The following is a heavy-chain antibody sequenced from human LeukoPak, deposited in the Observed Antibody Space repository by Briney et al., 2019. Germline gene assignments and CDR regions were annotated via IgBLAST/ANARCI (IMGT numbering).Heavy chain of an antibody. V-gene: IGHV3-7*03. J-gene: IGHJ5*02. CDR3: ASLDTAKQPLANH. CDR1: GLTVSNHW. D-gene: IGHD5-18*01. Sequence: GGSLRLSCVASGLTVSNHWMSWVRQAPGKGLEWVANIREERGQEYYVDSVKGRFTISRNSAKNSLYLQTNTLRVEDTAMYYCASLDTAKQPLANHWGQGTLVTVSS. CDR2: IREERGQE.